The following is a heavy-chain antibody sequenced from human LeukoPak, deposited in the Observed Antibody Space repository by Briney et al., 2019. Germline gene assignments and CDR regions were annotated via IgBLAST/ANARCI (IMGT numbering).Heavy chain of an antibody. V-gene: IGHV3-30-3*01. Sequence: GGSLRLSCAASGFTFSTYAIHWVRQAPGKGLEWVIVISYDGSEKYYSDSVRGRLTISRDNSKNTLYLQMNSLRAEDTAIYYCARNKHDSSGKIFDYWGQGTLVTVSS. CDR3: ARNKHDSSGKIFDY. D-gene: IGHD3-22*01. CDR2: ISYDGSEK. CDR1: GFTFSTYA. J-gene: IGHJ4*02.